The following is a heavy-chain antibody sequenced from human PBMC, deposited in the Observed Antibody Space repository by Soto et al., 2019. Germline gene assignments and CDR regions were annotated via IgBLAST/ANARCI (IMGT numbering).Heavy chain of an antibody. CDR3: ARRHGARSNVFRSAFPLDY. Sequence: QVHLVQSGAEVKKPGASVKVSCQASGYAFSAYYIHWVRQAPGQGLEWMGWINPHTGDTIYTQIFQARVTLTTDTTTNTASMDLAGLTSADTAVYYCARRHGARSNVFRSAFPLDYWGQGTLVAVSS. CDR1: GYAFSAYY. J-gene: IGHJ4*02. D-gene: IGHD2-21*01. V-gene: IGHV1-2*02. CDR2: INPHTGDT.